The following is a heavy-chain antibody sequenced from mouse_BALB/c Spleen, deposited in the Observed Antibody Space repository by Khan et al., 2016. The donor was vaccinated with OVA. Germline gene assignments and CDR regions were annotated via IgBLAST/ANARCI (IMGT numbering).Heavy chain of an antibody. CDR1: GFTFSTYA. V-gene: IGHV5-9-3*01. D-gene: IGHD2-1*01. CDR2: ISSGGDNI. Sequence: EVELVESGGDLVKPGGSLKLSCSASGFTFSTYAMSWVRQTPEKRLEWVATISSGGDNIFYPDSVKGRFTISRDSAKNTLYLHMSSLRSEDTAMYYCARHNYVPFAYWGQGTLVTVSA. J-gene: IGHJ3*01. CDR3: ARHNYVPFAY.